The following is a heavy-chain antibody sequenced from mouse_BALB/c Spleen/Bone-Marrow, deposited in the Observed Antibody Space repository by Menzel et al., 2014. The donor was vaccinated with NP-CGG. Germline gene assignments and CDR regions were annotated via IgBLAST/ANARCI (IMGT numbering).Heavy chain of an antibody. CDR2: ISTYYGDA. CDR1: GYTFTDYA. V-gene: IGHV1S137*01. CDR3: ARDAMDY. J-gene: IGHJ4*01. Sequence: QVQLQQSGAELVRPGVSVKISCKGSGYTFTDYAMHWVKQSHARSLEWIGVISTYYGDASYNQKFKGKATMTVDKSSSTAYMELARLTSEDSAIYYCARDAMDYWGQGTSVTVSS.